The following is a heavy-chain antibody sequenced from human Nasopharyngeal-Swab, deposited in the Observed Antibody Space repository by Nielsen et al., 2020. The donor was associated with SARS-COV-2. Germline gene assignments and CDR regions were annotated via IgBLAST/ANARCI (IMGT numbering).Heavy chain of an antibody. V-gene: IGHV3-33*01. CDR1: GFTFSSYG. CDR3: ARDRNTVLAGHSYFGMDV. CDR2: IWYDGSNK. D-gene: IGHD4-11*01. Sequence: GGSLRLSCAASGFTFSSYGMHWVRQAPGKGLEWVAVIWYDGSNKYYADSVEGRFSISRDNSKNTIYLQMNNLRAEDTAVYYCARDRNTVLAGHSYFGMDVWGQGTMVTVSS. J-gene: IGHJ6*02.